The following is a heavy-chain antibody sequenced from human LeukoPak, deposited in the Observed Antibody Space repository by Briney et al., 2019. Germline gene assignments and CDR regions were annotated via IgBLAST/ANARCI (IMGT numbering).Heavy chain of an antibody. CDR1: GFTFNSYG. V-gene: IGHV3-30*02. D-gene: IGHD1-20*01. CDR3: AKDYGITGTGGAWLDP. J-gene: IGHJ5*02. Sequence: GGSLRLSCAASGFTFNSYGMHWVRQAPGKGLEWVAFIRYDGSKKYYADSVTGRLTISRDNSKNTLFLQMNSLRAEDMAVYYCAKDYGITGTGGAWLDPWGQGTLVAVSS. CDR2: IRYDGSKK.